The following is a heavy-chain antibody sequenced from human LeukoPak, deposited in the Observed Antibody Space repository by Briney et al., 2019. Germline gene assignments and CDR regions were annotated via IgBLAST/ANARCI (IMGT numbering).Heavy chain of an antibody. Sequence: SETLSLTCTVSGGSISSSNYYWGWIRQPPGKGLEWVGSIYYSGTTYYNPSLKSRVTMSVDTSKNQLSLKLSSVTAAHPDVHYCARLGYLGYCSSSSCLFDRWGQGTLVTVSS. CDR3: ARLGYLGYCSSSSCLFDR. D-gene: IGHD2-2*01. CDR2: IYYSGTT. V-gene: IGHV4-39*01. J-gene: IGHJ4*02. CDR1: GGSISSSNYY.